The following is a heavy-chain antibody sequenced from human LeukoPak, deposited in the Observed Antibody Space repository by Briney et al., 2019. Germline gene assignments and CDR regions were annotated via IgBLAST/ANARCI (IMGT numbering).Heavy chain of an antibody. CDR2: INPNSGGT. CDR3: ARGGRWGGYRTAFDY. Sequence: GASVKVSCTASGYTFTGYYMHWVRQAPGQGLEWMGWINPNSGGTNYAQKFQGWVTMTRDTSISTAYMELSRLRSDDTAVYYCARGGRWGGYRTAFDYWGQGTLVTVSS. D-gene: IGHD3-3*01. CDR1: GYTFTGYY. J-gene: IGHJ4*02. V-gene: IGHV1-2*04.